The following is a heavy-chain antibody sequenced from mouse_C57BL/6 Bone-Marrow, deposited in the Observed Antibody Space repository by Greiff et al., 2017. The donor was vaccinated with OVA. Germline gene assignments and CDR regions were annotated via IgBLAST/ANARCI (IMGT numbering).Heavy chain of an antibody. CDR2: IYPGDGDT. Sequence: QVQLQQSGPELVKPGASVKISFKASGYAFSSSWMNWVKQRPGKGLEWIGRIYPGDGDTNYNGKFKGKATLTADKSSSTAYMQLSSLTSEDSAVYFCAREYFDVWGTGTTVTVSS. J-gene: IGHJ1*03. V-gene: IGHV1-82*01. CDR1: GYAFSSSW. CDR3: AREYFDV.